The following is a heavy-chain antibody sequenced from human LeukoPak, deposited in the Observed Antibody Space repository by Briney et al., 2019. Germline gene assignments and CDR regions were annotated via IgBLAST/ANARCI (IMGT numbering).Heavy chain of an antibody. V-gene: IGHV3-11*04. D-gene: IGHD5-18*01. CDR1: GFTFSTYA. Sequence: GGSLRLSCAASGFTFSTYAMSWIRQAPGKGLEWVSYISSSGSTIYYADSVKGRFTISRDNAKNSLYLQMNSLRAEDTAVYYCARDRVDTAMVTFYWGQGTLVTVSS. J-gene: IGHJ4*02. CDR2: ISSSGSTI. CDR3: ARDRVDTAMVTFY.